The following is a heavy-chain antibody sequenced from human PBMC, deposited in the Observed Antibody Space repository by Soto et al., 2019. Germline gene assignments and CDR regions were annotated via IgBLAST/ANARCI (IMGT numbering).Heavy chain of an antibody. J-gene: IGHJ4*02. CDR2: ISAYNGNT. Sequence: ASVKVSCKASGGTFSSYAISWVRQAPGQGLEWMGWISAYNGNTNYAQKLQGRVTMTTDTSTSTAYMELRSLRSDDTAVYYCARDPARAGPRGEIGFDYGGKETLVTVP. D-gene: IGHD2-21*01. CDR1: GGTFSSYA. CDR3: ARDPARAGPRGEIGFDY. V-gene: IGHV1-18*01.